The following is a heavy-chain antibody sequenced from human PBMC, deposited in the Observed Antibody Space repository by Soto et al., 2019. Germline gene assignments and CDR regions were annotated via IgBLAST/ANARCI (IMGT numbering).Heavy chain of an antibody. V-gene: IGHV3-23*01. D-gene: IGHD6-25*01. J-gene: IGHJ4*02. Sequence: VQLLESGGGLIQPGGSLRLSCVASGFTFSSYAMNWVRQGPVTGLEWVAVIDSDDGKTYYANAVKGRFSISRDNSKNTLFLQMNSLRVEDTATYYCVKAGYTSGLLWGQGTLVTV. CDR2: IDSDDGKT. CDR3: VKAGYTSGLL. CDR1: GFTFSSYA.